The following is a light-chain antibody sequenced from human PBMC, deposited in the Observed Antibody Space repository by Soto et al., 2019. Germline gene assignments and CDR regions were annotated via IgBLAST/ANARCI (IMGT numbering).Light chain of an antibody. V-gene: IGLV2-8*01. CDR2: EVS. Sequence: QSALTQPPSASGSPGQSVTISCTGTSSDVGSYNYVSWYQQNPGKAPKLIIYEVSKRPPGVPDRFSGSKSGNTASLSVSGLQAEDDGDYYCSSYAGSNIYFFGTGTKLTVL. J-gene: IGLJ1*01. CDR1: SSDVGSYNY. CDR3: SSYAGSNIYF.